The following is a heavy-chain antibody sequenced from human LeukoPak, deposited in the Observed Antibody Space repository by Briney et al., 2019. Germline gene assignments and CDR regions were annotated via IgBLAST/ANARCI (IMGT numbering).Heavy chain of an antibody. V-gene: IGHV3-21*01. CDR3: ARDAHYDFWSGYYSTWPLGY. Sequence: GGSLRLSCAASGFTFSSYSINWVRQAPGKGLEWVSSISSSISYIYYADSVKGRLTISRDNAKNSLYLQMNSLRAEDTAVYYCARDAHYDFWSGYYSTWPLGYWGQGTLVTVSS. D-gene: IGHD3-3*01. CDR2: ISSSISYI. CDR1: GFTFSSYS. J-gene: IGHJ4*02.